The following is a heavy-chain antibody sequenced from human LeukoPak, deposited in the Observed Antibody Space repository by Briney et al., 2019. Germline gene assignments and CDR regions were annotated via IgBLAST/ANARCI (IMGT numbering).Heavy chain of an antibody. D-gene: IGHD3-9*01. CDR3: ARGGRLRYFDWLYFDP. CDR2: IYYSGST. J-gene: IGHJ5*02. CDR1: GGSISSYY. Sequence: PSETLSLTCTVSGGSISSYYWSWIRQPPGKGLEWIGYIYYSGSTNYNPSLKSRVTISVDTSKNQFSLKLSSVTAADTAVYYCARGGRLRYFDWLYFDPWGQGTLVTVSS. V-gene: IGHV4-59*01.